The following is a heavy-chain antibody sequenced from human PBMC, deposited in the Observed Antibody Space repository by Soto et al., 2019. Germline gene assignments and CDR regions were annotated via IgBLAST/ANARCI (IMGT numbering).Heavy chain of an antibody. Sequence: ASVKVSCKASGYTFTGYYMHWVRQAPGQGLEWMGWINPNSGGTNYAQKFQGWVTMARDTSISTAYMELSRLRSDDTAVYYCARGHGVGATSVDYWGQGTLVTVSS. CDR1: GYTFTGYY. CDR2: INPNSGGT. D-gene: IGHD1-26*01. CDR3: ARGHGVGATSVDY. J-gene: IGHJ4*02. V-gene: IGHV1-2*04.